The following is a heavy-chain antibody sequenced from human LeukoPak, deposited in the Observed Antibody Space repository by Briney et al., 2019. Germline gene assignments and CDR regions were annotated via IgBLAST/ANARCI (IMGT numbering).Heavy chain of an antibody. D-gene: IGHD3-10*01. CDR3: ARDNGGWFDA. V-gene: IGHV3-7*03. J-gene: IGHJ5*02. Sequence: RGSLRLSCVASEFIFSDYWMSWVRQAPGKGLEWVANIKQGGREEKYVAPVKGRFAISRDDAKSTLYLQMYSLSGDETAVYYCARDNGGWFDAWGRGTLVTVSS. CDR2: IKQGGREE. CDR1: EFIFSDYW.